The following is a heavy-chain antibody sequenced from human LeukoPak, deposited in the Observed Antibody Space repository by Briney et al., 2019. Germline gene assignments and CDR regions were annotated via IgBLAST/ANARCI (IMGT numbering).Heavy chain of an antibody. D-gene: IGHD2-15*01. V-gene: IGHV1-69*01. J-gene: IGHJ5*02. CDR1: GGTFSSYA. Sequence: ASVKVSCKASGGTFSSYAISWVRQAPGQGLEWMGGTIPIFGTANYAQKFQGRVTITADESTSTAYMELSSLRSEDTAVYYCAKPLQDMYNWFDPWGQGTLVTVSS. CDR2: TIPIFGTA. CDR3: AKPLQDMYNWFDP.